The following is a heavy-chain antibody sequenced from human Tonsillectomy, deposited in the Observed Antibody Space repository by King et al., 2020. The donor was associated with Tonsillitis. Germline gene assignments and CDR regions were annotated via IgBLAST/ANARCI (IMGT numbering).Heavy chain of an antibody. CDR1: GFTFSSYA. CDR3: AKDQWLWFGESHFDY. V-gene: IGHV3-23*04. J-gene: IGHJ4*02. CDR2: ISGIGGST. D-gene: IGHD3-10*01. Sequence: VQLVESGGGLVQPGGSLRLSCAASGFTFSSYAMSWVRQAPGKGLEWVSAISGIGGSTSYADSVKGRFTISRENSKNTLYLQMNSLRAEDTAVYYCAKDQWLWFGESHFDYWGQGTLVTVSS.